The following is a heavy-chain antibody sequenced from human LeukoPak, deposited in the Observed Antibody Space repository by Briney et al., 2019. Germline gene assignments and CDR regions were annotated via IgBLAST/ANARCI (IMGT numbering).Heavy chain of an antibody. J-gene: IGHJ6*02. Sequence: GSLRLSCAASGFTFSGYWMTWVRQPPGKGLEWIGEINHSGSTNYNPSLKSRVTISVDTSKNQFSLKLSSVTAADTAVYYCARGAGVVPAAMDVWGQGTTVTVSS. CDR3: ARGAGVVPAAMDV. CDR1: GFTFSGYW. D-gene: IGHD2-2*01. CDR2: INHSGST. V-gene: IGHV4-34*01.